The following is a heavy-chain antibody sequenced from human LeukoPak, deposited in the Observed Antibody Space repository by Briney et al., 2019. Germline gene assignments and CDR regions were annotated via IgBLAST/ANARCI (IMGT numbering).Heavy chain of an antibody. V-gene: IGHV1-2*02. J-gene: IGHJ4*02. Sequence: ASVKVSCKASGYXFIDYYIHWVRQAPGQGLKWMGWINPNSGGTNYGQKFQGRATMTRDTSISTAYMELSRLISDETAVYYCARIRYYYGSGSYSLGYWGQGTLVTVSS. D-gene: IGHD3-10*01. CDR3: ARIRYYYGSGSYSLGY. CDR1: GYXFIDYY. CDR2: INPNSGGT.